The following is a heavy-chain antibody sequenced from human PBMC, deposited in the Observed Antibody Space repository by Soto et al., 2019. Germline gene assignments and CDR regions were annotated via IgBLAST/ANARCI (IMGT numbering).Heavy chain of an antibody. J-gene: IGHJ4*02. CDR2: ISGSGGST. Sequence: GGSLRLSCAASGFTFSSYAMSWVCQAPGKGLEWVSAISGSGGSTYYADSVKGRFTISRDNSKNTLYLQMNSLRAEDTAVYYCAKSETTMIVVVITEFDYWGQGTLVTVSS. V-gene: IGHV3-23*01. CDR1: GFTFSSYA. D-gene: IGHD3-22*01. CDR3: AKSETTMIVVVITEFDY.